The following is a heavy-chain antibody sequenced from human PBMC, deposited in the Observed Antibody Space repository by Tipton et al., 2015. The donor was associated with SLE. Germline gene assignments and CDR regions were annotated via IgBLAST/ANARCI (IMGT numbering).Heavy chain of an antibody. Sequence: SLRLSRAAPGFSFNKYAMSWVRQAPGKGLEWISGIRGSGGSTKYGESVKGRFTISRDNSKNTLYLQMNSLTADDTAVYYCAKDPHPWLSMFQGVIYYFNFWGQGTLVTVSS. J-gene: IGHJ4*02. CDR3: AKDPHPWLSMFQGVIYYFNF. CDR1: GFSFNKYA. V-gene: IGHV3-23*01. CDR2: IRGSGGST. D-gene: IGHD3-10*01.